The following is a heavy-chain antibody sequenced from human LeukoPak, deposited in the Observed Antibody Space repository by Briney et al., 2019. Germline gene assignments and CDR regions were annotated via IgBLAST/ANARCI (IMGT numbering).Heavy chain of an antibody. D-gene: IGHD6-25*01. Sequence: PGGALRLSCAASGFAFSTHSMTWVRQAPGEGLEWVSSITSSSSYIYYADLVKGRFTISRDDAKNSLYLQMNSLRVEDTAVYYCARERHTFDPWGQGTLVTVSS. CDR3: ARERHTFDP. CDR1: GFAFSTHS. CDR2: ITSSSSYI. J-gene: IGHJ5*02. V-gene: IGHV3-21*01.